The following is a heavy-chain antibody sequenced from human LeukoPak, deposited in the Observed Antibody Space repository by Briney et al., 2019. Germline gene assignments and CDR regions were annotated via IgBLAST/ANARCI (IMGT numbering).Heavy chain of an antibody. D-gene: IGHD5-12*01. CDR3: ARDGTRAYTGYDFDF. Sequence: GGSLRLSCLASGFTFSDYNFNWVRQAPGKGLEWVSSINGGSTHKFYGDSVKGRFIISRDNAKKSLYLQMNSLRAEDTAVYYCARDGTRAYTGYDFDFWGQGTLVTVSS. CDR1: GFTFSDYN. V-gene: IGHV3-21*01. J-gene: IGHJ4*02. CDR2: INGGSTHK.